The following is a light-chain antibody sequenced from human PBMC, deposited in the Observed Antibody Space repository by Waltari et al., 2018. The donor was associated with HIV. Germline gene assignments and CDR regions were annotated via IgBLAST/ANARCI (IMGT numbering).Light chain of an antibody. CDR2: TND. CDR1: SSNIGSRP. J-gene: IGLJ2*01. CDR3: SAWDVSLNGVV. V-gene: IGLV1-44*01. Sequence: QSVMTQPPSASGNPGQRVNIACSGTSSNIGSRPVTRYPHFPGTAPKLLIFTNDQRPSGVPDRFSASKSGTSASLSISGLHSGDEGVYYCSAWDVSLNGVVFGGGTKLTVL.